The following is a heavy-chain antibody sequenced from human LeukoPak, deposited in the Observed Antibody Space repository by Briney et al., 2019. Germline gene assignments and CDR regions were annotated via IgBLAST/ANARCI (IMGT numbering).Heavy chain of an antibody. D-gene: IGHD3-10*01. CDR1: GGSISNDNYY. J-gene: IGHJ4*02. Sequence: SETLSLTCSVSGGSISNDNYYWGWIRQPPGRGLEWIGSIYNSGSTYYNPSLKRRVTVSVDRPKNHFSLKLTSVTAADTAVYYWARSALDTSGTYYNPQPFDYWGQGTLVTVSS. CDR3: ARSALDTSGTYYNPQPFDY. CDR2: IYNSGST. V-gene: IGHV4-39*02.